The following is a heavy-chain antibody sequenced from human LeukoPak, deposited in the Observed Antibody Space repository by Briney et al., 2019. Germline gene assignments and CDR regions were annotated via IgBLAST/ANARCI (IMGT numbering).Heavy chain of an antibody. CDR2: IYHSGST. D-gene: IGHD5-18*01. Sequence: SETLSLTCTVSGYSISSGYYWGWIRQPPGKGLEWIGSIYHSGSTYYNPSLKSRVTISVDTSKNQFSLKLSSVTAADTAVYYCAKFSYGPDDYYYYGMDVWGQGTTVTVSS. J-gene: IGHJ6*02. CDR1: GYSISSGYY. CDR3: AKFSYGPDDYYYYGMDV. V-gene: IGHV4-38-2*02.